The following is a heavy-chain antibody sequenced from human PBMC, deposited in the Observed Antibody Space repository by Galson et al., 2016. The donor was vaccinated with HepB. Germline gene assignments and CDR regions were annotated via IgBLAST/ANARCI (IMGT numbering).Heavy chain of an antibody. CDR2: IKIGGSIT. J-gene: IGHJ5*02. V-gene: IGHV3-74*01. CDR3: VRDGAVPGLGFDP. D-gene: IGHD6-19*01. Sequence: LRLSCAASGFSFSAYWMHWVRQAPGKGLVWVSRIKIGGSITNYADSVKGRFTISRDNAKNTLYLQMDSLRVEDTAVYYCVRDGAVPGLGFDPWGQGALVSVSS. CDR1: GFSFSAYW.